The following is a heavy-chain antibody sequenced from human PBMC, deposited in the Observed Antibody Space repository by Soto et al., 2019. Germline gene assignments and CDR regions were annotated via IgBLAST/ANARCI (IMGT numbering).Heavy chain of an antibody. Sequence: GASVKVSCKGSGYSFDRYGISWVRQAPGQRPEWMGWISADNGDTRFSQKVQGRLTLTTDTSTNTAYMDLRSLSSDDTAVYYCARDRSYYYETSGYPFDYWGQGTQVTVSS. V-gene: IGHV1-18*01. J-gene: IGHJ4*02. CDR2: ISADNGDT. CDR3: ARDRSYYYETSGYPFDY. CDR1: GYSFDRYG. D-gene: IGHD3-22*01.